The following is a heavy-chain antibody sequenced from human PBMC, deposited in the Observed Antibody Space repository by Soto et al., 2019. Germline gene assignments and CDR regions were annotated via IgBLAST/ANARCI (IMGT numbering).Heavy chain of an antibody. CDR2: TSYDGNNK. J-gene: IGHJ4*02. Sequence: PGGSVRLSCAASRFTFSTYTMHWVRQAPGKGLEWVAVTSYDGNNKYYADSVKGRFTISRDNSKSTLYLQMNSLKIEDTAVYYCVRDPHTSGRYEWVSMTLSIDFDYWGQGTLVTVSS. CDR1: RFTFSTYT. CDR3: VRDPHTSGRYEWVSMTLSIDFDY. D-gene: IGHD6-19*01. V-gene: IGHV3-30-3*01.